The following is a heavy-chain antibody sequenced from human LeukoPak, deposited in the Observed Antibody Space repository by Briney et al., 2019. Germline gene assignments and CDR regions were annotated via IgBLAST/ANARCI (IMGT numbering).Heavy chain of an antibody. V-gene: IGHV1-69*13. CDR2: IIPIFGTA. CDR1: GYTFTSYG. D-gene: IGHD5-24*01. J-gene: IGHJ4*02. Sequence: GASVKVSCEASGYTFTSYGISWVRQAPGQGLEWMGGIIPIFGTANYAQKFQGRVTITADESTSTAYMELSSLRSEDTAVYYCASFRDGYNWAYWGQGTLVTVSS. CDR3: ASFRDGYNWAY.